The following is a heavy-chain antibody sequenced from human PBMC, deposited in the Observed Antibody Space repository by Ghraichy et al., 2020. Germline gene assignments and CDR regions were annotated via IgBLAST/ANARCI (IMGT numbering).Heavy chain of an antibody. J-gene: IGHJ4*02. CDR1: GFTFSSYA. V-gene: IGHV3-64*01. CDR2: ISSNGGST. CDR3: ARAGRLGAPDY. Sequence: GGSLRLSCAASGFTFSSYAMHWVRQAPGKGLEYVSAISSNGGSTYYANSVKGRFTISRDNSKNTLYLQMGSLRAEDMAVYYCARAGRLGAPDYWGQGTLVTVSS. D-gene: IGHD3-16*01.